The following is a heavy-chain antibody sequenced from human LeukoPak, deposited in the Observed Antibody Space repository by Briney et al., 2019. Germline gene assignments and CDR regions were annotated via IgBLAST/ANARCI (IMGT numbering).Heavy chain of an antibody. Sequence: GGSLRLSCAASGFTFSSYGMHWVRQAPGKGLEWVAVIWYDGSNKYYADSVKGRFTISRDNSKNTLYLQMNSLRAEDTAVYYCAREGYAGCFDYWGQGTLVTVSS. CDR3: AREGYAGCFDY. CDR2: IWYDGSNK. D-gene: IGHD6-19*01. CDR1: GFTFSSYG. V-gene: IGHV3-33*01. J-gene: IGHJ4*02.